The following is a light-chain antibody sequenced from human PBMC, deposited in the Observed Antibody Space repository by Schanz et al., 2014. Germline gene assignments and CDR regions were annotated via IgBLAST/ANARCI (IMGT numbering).Light chain of an antibody. CDR3: FSYAGRNTYV. CDR1: SSDVGGYNY. J-gene: IGLJ3*02. CDR2: DVS. V-gene: IGLV2-14*01. Sequence: QSALTQPASVSGSPGQSITISCTGTSSDVGGYNYVSWYQQHPGKAPKLMIYDVSNRPSGVSNRFSGSKSGNTASLTISGLQAEDEADYYCFSYAGRNTYVFGGGTKLTV.